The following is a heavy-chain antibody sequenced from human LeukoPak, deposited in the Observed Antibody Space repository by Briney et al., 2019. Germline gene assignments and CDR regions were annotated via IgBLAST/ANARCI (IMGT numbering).Heavy chain of an antibody. Sequence: SETLSLTCTVSTGSIDTVFWSWIRPPPRKGLEWVGYIYFSVITSYNPSLKSRVTISIDTSKNQFSLKVTSVTAADTAVYYCASQHWGSKYFYYWGQGNPVTVSS. CDR2: IYFSVIT. V-gene: IGHV4-59*08. D-gene: IGHD7-27*01. J-gene: IGHJ4*02. CDR3: ASQHWGSKYFYY. CDR1: TGSIDTVF.